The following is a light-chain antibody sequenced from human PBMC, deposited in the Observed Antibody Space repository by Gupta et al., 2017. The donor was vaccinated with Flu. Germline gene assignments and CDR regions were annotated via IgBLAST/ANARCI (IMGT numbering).Light chain of an antibody. J-gene: IGLJ3*02. CDR1: SSNIGSNY. CDR3: AAWDDSLSGV. Sequence: QSVLTQPPSASGTPGPRVTISCSGSSSNIGSNYVYWYQQLPRTAPKLLLYRNNQRPSGVPDRFSGSKSGTSASLAISGLRSEDEAYYYCAAWDDSLSGVFGGGTKLTVL. CDR2: RNN. V-gene: IGLV1-47*01.